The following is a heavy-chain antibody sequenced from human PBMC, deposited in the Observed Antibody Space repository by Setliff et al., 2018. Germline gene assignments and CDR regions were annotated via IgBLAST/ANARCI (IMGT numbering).Heavy chain of an antibody. CDR3: ASNILTGPYDAFDI. D-gene: IGHD3-9*01. V-gene: IGHV4-38-2*02. Sequence: KPSETLSLTCTVSGYSISSGYIWGWIRQPPGKGLEWIGSIYHSGSTYYNPSLKGRVTISVDTSKNHFSLKLSSVTAADAAVYYCASNILTGPYDAFDIWGRGTMVTVSS. J-gene: IGHJ3*02. CDR1: GYSISSGYI. CDR2: IYHSGST.